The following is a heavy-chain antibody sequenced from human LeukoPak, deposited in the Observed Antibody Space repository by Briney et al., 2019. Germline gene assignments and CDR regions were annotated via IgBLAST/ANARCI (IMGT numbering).Heavy chain of an antibody. D-gene: IGHD2-2*01. CDR1: SGSVSSSSSY. Sequence: PSGTLSLTCTVSSGSVSSSSSYWSWIRQPPGKGPEWIGYIYNSGNTNYNPPLRSRVTISVDTSKNQFSLKLSSVTAADTAVYYCARGHLISQAAISDFDYWGQGTLVTVSS. V-gene: IGHV4-61*01. CDR2: IYNSGNT. CDR3: ARGHLISQAAISDFDY. J-gene: IGHJ4*02.